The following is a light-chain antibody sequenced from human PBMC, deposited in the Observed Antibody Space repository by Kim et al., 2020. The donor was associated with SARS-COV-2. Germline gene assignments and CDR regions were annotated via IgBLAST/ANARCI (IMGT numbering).Light chain of an antibody. CDR1: QSVSSSY. CDR3: QQYGTSPHT. J-gene: IGKJ2*01. Sequence: EIVLTQSPATLSLSPGERAALSCRASQSVSSSYLAWYQQKPGQAPRLLIYGASSRATGSPDRFSGSGSGTDFTLTITRLEPDDFAVYYCQQYGTSPHTFGRGNKLEI. CDR2: GAS. V-gene: IGKV3-20*01.